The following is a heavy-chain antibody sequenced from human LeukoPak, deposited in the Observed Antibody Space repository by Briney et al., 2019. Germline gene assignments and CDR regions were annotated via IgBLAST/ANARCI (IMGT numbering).Heavy chain of an antibody. D-gene: IGHD6-13*01. CDR1: GGSIRSYY. CDR2: VYHTGST. Sequence: TASETLSLTCTVSGGSIRSYYWSWTRQSPEKGLEWIGYVYHTGSTKYNPSLQSRVTISIDPSKNQFSLNLTSVTAADTAVYYCARVEGYSSTWSPFDIWGQGTMVTVSS. V-gene: IGHV4-59*01. J-gene: IGHJ3*02. CDR3: ARVEGYSSTWSPFDI.